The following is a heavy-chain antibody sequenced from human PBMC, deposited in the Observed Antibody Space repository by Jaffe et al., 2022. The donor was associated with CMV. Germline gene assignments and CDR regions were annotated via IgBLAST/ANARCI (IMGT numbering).Heavy chain of an antibody. V-gene: IGHV1-18*01. Sequence: QVQLVQSGAEVKKPGASVKVSCKASGYTFTSYGISWVRQAPGQGLEWMGWISAYNGNTNYAQKLQGRVTMTTDTSTSTAYMELRSLRSDDTAVYYCARDAYYDSRGGKNDAFDIWGQGTMVTVSS. CDR2: ISAYNGNT. J-gene: IGHJ3*02. CDR3: ARDAYYDSRGGKNDAFDI. D-gene: IGHD3-22*01. CDR1: GYTFTSYG.